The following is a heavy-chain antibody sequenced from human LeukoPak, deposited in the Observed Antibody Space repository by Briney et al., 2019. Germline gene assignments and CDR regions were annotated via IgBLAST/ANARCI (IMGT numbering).Heavy chain of an antibody. V-gene: IGHV4-59*01. CDR2: IYYSGTT. Sequence: SETLSLTCTVSGGSISSYYWSWIRQPPGKGLEWIGYIYYSGTTNYNPSLKSRVTISVDTSKKEISLKLTSVTAADTAVYYCARGRYGTISRGWFDPWGQGTLVTVSS. J-gene: IGHJ5*02. CDR1: GGSISSYY. D-gene: IGHD1-14*01. CDR3: ARGRYGTISRGWFDP.